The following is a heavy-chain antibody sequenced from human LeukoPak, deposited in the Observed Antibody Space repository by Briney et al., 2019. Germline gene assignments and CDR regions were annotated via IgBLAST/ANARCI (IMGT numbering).Heavy chain of an antibody. V-gene: IGHV3-13*01. D-gene: IGHD1-26*01. Sequence: GGSLRLSCAASGFTLSSYAMHWVRQPAGKGLEWVSAIGTAGDTFYPGSVKGRFTISRENAKKSLFLQMNSLRAEDTAVYYCARQNTPHGNFDYWGQGTLVTVSS. CDR3: ARQNTPHGNFDY. CDR1: GFTLSSYA. CDR2: IGTAGDT. J-gene: IGHJ4*02.